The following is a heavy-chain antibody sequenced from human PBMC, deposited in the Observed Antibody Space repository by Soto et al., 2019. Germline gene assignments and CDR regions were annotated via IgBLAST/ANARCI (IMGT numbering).Heavy chain of an antibody. D-gene: IGHD3-16*01. V-gene: IGHV3-23*01. CDR3: AKGEERGGPFDP. CDR2: IGDGGGST. J-gene: IGHJ5*02. Sequence: GGSLRLSCAPSGFTFSSYAMSWVRQAPGKGLEWVSAIGDGGGSTYYADSVKGRFTISRDNSNNTLYLQMNSLRAEDTAVYYCAKGEERGGPFDPWGQGTLVTVSS. CDR1: GFTFSSYA.